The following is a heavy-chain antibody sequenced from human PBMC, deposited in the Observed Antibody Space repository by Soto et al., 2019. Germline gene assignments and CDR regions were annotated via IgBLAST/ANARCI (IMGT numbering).Heavy chain of an antibody. CDR3: ATGRYYDILTGYYNPAGFDY. CDR1: GFTFSSYD. J-gene: IGHJ4*02. CDR2: IGTAGDT. V-gene: IGHV3-13*01. D-gene: IGHD3-9*01. Sequence: PGGSLRLSCAASGFTFSSYDMHWVRQATGKGLEWVSAIGTAGDTYYPGSVKGRFTISRENAKNSLYLQMNSLRAGDTAVYYCATGRYYDILTGYYNPAGFDYWGQGTLVTVSS.